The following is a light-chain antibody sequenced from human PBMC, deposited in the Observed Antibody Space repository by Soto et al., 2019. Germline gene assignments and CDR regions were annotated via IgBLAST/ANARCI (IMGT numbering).Light chain of an antibody. CDR3: QQYNNWPPWT. Sequence: EIVMTQSPATLSVSPGERATLSCRASQSISSNFAWYQQKPGQAPRLLIYSTSTRATGVPARFSGSGSGTEFTLTISSLQSEDSAVYYCQQYNNWPPWTFGLGTKVEI. CDR1: QSISSN. V-gene: IGKV3-15*01. CDR2: STS. J-gene: IGKJ1*01.